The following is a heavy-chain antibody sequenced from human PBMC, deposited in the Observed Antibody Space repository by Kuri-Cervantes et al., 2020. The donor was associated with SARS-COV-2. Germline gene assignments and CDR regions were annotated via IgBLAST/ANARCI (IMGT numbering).Heavy chain of an antibody. CDR2: ISSSSSYI. Sequence: GESLKISCAASGFTFSSYSMNWVRQAPGKGLEWVSSISSSSSYIYYADSVKGRFTISRDNAKNSLYLQMNSLRAEDTAVYYCARVGGLRGYYFDYWGQGTLVTVSS. CDR3: ARVGGLRGYYFDY. V-gene: IGHV3-21*01. CDR1: GFTFSSYS. D-gene: IGHD2-21*01. J-gene: IGHJ4*02.